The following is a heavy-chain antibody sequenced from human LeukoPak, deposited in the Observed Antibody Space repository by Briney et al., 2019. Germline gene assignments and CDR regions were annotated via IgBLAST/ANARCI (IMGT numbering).Heavy chain of an antibody. Sequence: SETLSLTCTVSGGSISSYYWSWIRQPPGKGLEWIGYIYYSGSTNNNPSLTSRVTISLDSSKNQFSLTLSSVTAADTAVYYCARGAEYCSSTSCYTPGYYYYYMGVWGKGTTVTVSS. CDR2: IYYSGST. D-gene: IGHD2-2*02. J-gene: IGHJ6*03. CDR3: ARGAEYCSSTSCYTPGYYYYYMGV. CDR1: GGSISSYY. V-gene: IGHV4-59*01.